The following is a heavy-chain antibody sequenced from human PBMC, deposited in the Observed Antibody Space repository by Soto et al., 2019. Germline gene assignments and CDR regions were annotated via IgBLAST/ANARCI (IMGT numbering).Heavy chain of an antibody. CDR2: FESGGSI. CDR1: RFSVRTNY. D-gene: IGHD2-21*02. V-gene: IGHV3-53*02. J-gene: IGHJ4*02. Sequence: EVQLVETGGGLIQPGGSLRLSCAASRFSVRTNYMSWVRQAPGKGLEWVSVFESGGSIYYADSVKGRFIISRDYAKNTVYLQMNSLRAEDTAVYYCARAGVTPDFFDYWGQGTLVTVSS. CDR3: ARAGVTPDFFDY.